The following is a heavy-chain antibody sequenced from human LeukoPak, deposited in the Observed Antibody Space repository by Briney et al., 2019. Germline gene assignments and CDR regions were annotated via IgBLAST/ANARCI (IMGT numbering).Heavy chain of an antibody. V-gene: IGHV1-24*01. CDR3: AIDSGSYSRAGRDAFDI. CDR2: FDPEDGET. Sequence: ASVKVSCKVSGYTLTELSMHWVRQAPGKGLEWMGGFDPEDGETIYAQKFQGRVTMTEDTSTDTAYVELSSLRSEDTAVYYCAIDSGSYSRAGRDAFDIWGQGTMVTVSS. J-gene: IGHJ3*02. CDR1: GYTLTELS. D-gene: IGHD1-26*01.